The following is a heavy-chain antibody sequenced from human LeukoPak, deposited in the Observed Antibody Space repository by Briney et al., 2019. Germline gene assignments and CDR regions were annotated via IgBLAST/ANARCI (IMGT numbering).Heavy chain of an antibody. CDR2: IIPIFGTA. CDR1: GGTFSSYA. Sequence: GASVKVSCKASGGTFSSYAISWVRQAPGQGLEWMGGIIPIFGTANYAQKFQGRVTITADKSTSTAYMELSSLRSEDTAVYYCEGSGYDWEAFDIWGQGTMVTVSS. D-gene: IGHD5-12*01. V-gene: IGHV1-69*06. J-gene: IGHJ3*02. CDR3: EGSGYDWEAFDI.